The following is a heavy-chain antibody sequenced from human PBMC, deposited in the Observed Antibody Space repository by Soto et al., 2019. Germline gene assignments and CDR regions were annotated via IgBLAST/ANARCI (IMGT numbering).Heavy chain of an antibody. J-gene: IGHJ4*02. CDR2: IYYSGNT. CDR3: ARHSYSSGWWVDY. V-gene: IGHV4-39*01. D-gene: IGHD6-19*01. Sequence: SETLSLTCTVSGASISTSRYYWGWIRQSPGQGLEWIASIYYSGNTYYQPSLQSRVTMPVDRSQNHFSLKLTSVTAADTAVYFCARHSYSSGWWVDYWGQGTLVTVSS. CDR1: GASISTSRYY.